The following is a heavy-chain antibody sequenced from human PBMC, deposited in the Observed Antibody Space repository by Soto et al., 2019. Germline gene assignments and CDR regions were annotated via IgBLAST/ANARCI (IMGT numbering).Heavy chain of an antibody. CDR1: GFSFSSYS. CDR2: ITRSSSTT. Sequence: GSLRLSCVASGFSFSSYSMNWVRQAPGRGLEWVSYITRSSSTTYYADSVKGRFTISRDNAKNSLYLQMNSLRAEDTAVYYCARDREYCSGDNCYETGSDYWGQGTLVTVSS. D-gene: IGHD2-15*01. J-gene: IGHJ4*02. CDR3: ARDREYCSGDNCYETGSDY. V-gene: IGHV3-48*01.